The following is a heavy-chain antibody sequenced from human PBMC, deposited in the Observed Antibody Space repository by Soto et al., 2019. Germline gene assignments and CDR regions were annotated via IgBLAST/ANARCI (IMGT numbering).Heavy chain of an antibody. CDR1: GGSINSGDYY. V-gene: IGHV4-30-4*01. CDR2: IYYSGST. Sequence: PSETLSPTCTVSGGSINSGDYYWSWIRQPPGKGLEWIGYIYYSGSTSYNPSLKSRVTISVDTSKNQFSLKLGSVTAADAAVYYCARASTIFGVVVRFDSWGQGTLVTVSS. D-gene: IGHD3-3*01. J-gene: IGHJ4*02. CDR3: ARASTIFGVVVRFDS.